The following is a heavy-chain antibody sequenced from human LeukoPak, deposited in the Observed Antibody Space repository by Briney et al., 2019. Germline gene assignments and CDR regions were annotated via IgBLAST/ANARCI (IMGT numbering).Heavy chain of an antibody. CDR1: GFTFSSYW. Sequence: GGSLRLSCAASGFTFSSYWMSWVRQAPGKGLEWVANIKPDGSEKYYVDSVKGLFTISRDNAKNSLYLQMNSLRAEDTAVYYCARKGSGVLLWFGELLLGAFDIWGQGTMVTVSS. D-gene: IGHD3-10*01. V-gene: IGHV3-7*01. J-gene: IGHJ3*02. CDR3: ARKGSGVLLWFGELLLGAFDI. CDR2: IKPDGSEK.